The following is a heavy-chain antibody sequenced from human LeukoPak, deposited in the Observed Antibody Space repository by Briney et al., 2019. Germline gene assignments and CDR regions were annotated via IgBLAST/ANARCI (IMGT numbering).Heavy chain of an antibody. Sequence: GGSLRLSCAASGFTFSKYEMHWVRQAPGKGLEWVAYFSRDGSDVYYADSARGRFTISSDNAENSVGLQMNSLRDVDTAVYFCARGRLIGLESFFDLWGQGTLVTVSS. CDR2: FSRDGSDV. CDR1: GFTFSKYE. CDR3: ARGRLIGLESFFDL. J-gene: IGHJ4*02. V-gene: IGHV3-48*03. D-gene: IGHD3-22*01.